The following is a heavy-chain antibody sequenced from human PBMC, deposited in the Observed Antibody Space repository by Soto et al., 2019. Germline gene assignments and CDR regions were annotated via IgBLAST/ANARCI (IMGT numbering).Heavy chain of an antibody. CDR1: GYTFTNSW. CDR3: ARHAYCASNTCYYYYGLDV. V-gene: IGHV5-51*01. D-gene: IGHD2-2*01. J-gene: IGHJ6*02. Sequence: GESLKISCKGSGYTFTNSWIGWVRQMPGKGLEWMGIIYPGDSHIKYSPSFQGQVTISADMSTSTAYLQWSSLKASDTAMYHCARHAYCASNTCYYYYGLDVWGQGTTVSVSS. CDR2: IYPGDSHI.